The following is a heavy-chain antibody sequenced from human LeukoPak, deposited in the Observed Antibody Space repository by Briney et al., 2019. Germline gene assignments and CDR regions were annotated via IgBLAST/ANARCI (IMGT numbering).Heavy chain of an antibody. CDR3: ARGQGATVPQVGKNWFDP. V-gene: IGHV4-34*01. J-gene: IGHJ5*02. CDR1: IDSFSNYH. Sequence: PSETLSLTCAVYIDSFSNYHWNWLRQTPAKGMEWIGEVNESGGTNISPSLRSRVILSVDTSKNQFSLKLISVTVADTAIYYCARGQGATVPQVGKNWFDPWGQRTRVTVSS. D-gene: IGHD1-26*01. CDR2: VNESGGT.